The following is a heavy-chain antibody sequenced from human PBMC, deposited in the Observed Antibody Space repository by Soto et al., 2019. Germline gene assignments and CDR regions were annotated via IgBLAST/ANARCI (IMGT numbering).Heavy chain of an antibody. CDR3: AKGLTYYYYMDV. J-gene: IGHJ6*03. CDR1: GFIFSSYG. CDR2: VSHDGSNK. Sequence: QVQLVASGGGVVQSGRSLRLSCAASGFIFSSYGMHWVRQAPGKGLEWVAVVSHDGSNKYYADSVKGRFTISRDNSKNTLYLQMNSLRAEDTAVYYCAKGLTYYYYMDVWGKGTTVTVSS. V-gene: IGHV3-30*18.